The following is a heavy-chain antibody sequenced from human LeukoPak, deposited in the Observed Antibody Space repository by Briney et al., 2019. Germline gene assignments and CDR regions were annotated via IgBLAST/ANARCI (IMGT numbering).Heavy chain of an antibody. CDR3: VRELSGSGNVYYFDH. D-gene: IGHD6-19*01. Sequence: PGGSLRLSCAASGFTFSSYGMHWVRQAPGKGLEWVAVIWYDGSNKYYADSVKDRFTISRDNAQNSLYLQMNSLRVEDTAVYYCVRELSGSGNVYYFDHWGQGTLVTVSS. V-gene: IGHV3-33*01. J-gene: IGHJ4*02. CDR1: GFTFSSYG. CDR2: IWYDGSNK.